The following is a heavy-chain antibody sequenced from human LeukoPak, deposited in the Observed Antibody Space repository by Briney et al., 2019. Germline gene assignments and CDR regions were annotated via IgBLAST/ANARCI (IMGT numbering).Heavy chain of an antibody. J-gene: IGHJ5*02. CDR1: EFTFSNYA. Sequence: GGSLRLSCAASEFTFSNYAMNWVRQAPGQGLELVSGISGGGGSTYYADSVKGRFTISRDNSKNTLYLQMDSLRAEDTALYYCAKGSGINHYHWIDPWGQGTLVTVSS. V-gene: IGHV3-23*01. CDR2: ISGGGGST. D-gene: IGHD1-14*01. CDR3: AKGSGINHYHWIDP.